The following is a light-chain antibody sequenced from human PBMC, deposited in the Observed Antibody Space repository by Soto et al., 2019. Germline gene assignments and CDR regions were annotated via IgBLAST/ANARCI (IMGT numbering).Light chain of an antibody. V-gene: IGKV1-5*03. Sequence: IHITHSPSTLSGSVGDRVTITCRASQTISSWLAWYQQKPGKAPKLLIYKASTLKSGVPSRFSGSGSGTEFTLTISSLQPDDFATYYCQHYNSYSEAFGQGTKVDI. J-gene: IGKJ1*01. CDR2: KAS. CDR3: QHYNSYSEA. CDR1: QTISSW.